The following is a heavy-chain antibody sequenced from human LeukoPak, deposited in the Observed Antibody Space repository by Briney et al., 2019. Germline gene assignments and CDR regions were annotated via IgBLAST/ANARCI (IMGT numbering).Heavy chain of an antibody. CDR1: GFRFGSDW. V-gene: IGHV3-7*01. CDR3: VRYYDPPVGDAFDI. J-gene: IGHJ3*02. D-gene: IGHD3-16*01. CDR2: IKPDGSEK. Sequence: AGGSLRLSRAASGFRFGSDWMSWVRQAPGKGLEWVANIKPDGSEKYYVDSVKGRFTISRDNDKNSLYLRLNSLRADDTAVYYCVRYYDPPVGDAFDIWGQGTLVTVSS.